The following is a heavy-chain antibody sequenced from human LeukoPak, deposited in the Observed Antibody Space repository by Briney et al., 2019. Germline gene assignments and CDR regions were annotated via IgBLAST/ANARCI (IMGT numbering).Heavy chain of an antibody. Sequence: GASVKVSCQASGYTINSIGISWVRQAPGQGLEWIGWISSDNGNTKYVDRLQGRVTMTTDRSTTTAYMELRSLRADDTAVYFCANEAKGRYFFYYMDVWGKGTTVTVSS. V-gene: IGHV1-18*01. CDR2: ISSDNGNT. CDR1: GYTINSIG. J-gene: IGHJ6*03. CDR3: ANEAKGRYFFYYMDV.